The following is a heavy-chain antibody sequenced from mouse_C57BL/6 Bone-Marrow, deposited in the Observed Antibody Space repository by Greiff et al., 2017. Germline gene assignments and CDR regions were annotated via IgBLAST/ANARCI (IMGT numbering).Heavy chain of an antibody. CDR1: GFSLTSYG. J-gene: IGHJ4*01. V-gene: IGHV2-2*01. CDR2: IWSGGST. Sequence: QVQLKESGPGLVQPSQSLSITCTVSGFSLTSYGVHWVRQSPGKGLEWLGVIWSGGSTDYNAAFISRLSISKDNSKSQVFFKMNSLQADDTAIYXCARNSYYYGGYAMDYWGQGTSVTVSS. D-gene: IGHD1-1*01. CDR3: ARNSYYYGGYAMDY.